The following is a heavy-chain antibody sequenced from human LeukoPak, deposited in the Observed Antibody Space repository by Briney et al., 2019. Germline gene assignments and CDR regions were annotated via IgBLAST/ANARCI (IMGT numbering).Heavy chain of an antibody. Sequence: GGSLRLSCVASGFTFTNAWMSWVRQAPGKGLEWVSSISSSSYIYYADSVKGRFTISRDNAKNSLYLQMNSLRAEDTAVYYCASPAPRHSDIVVVPAAMPGVWGQGTTVTVSS. CDR1: GFTFTNAW. V-gene: IGHV3-69-1*01. CDR3: ASPAPRHSDIVVVPAAMPGV. J-gene: IGHJ6*02. CDR2: ISSSSYI. D-gene: IGHD2-2*01.